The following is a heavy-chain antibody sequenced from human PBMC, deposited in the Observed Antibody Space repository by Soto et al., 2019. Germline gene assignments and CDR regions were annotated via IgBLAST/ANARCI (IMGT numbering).Heavy chain of an antibody. CDR3: PKGEPAATRYFQH. D-gene: IGHD2-2*01. J-gene: IGHJ1*01. V-gene: IGHV3-74*01. CDR2: INSDGSST. Sequence: VQLVEAGGGLVQPGGSLRLSCAASGFSFSSYWMHWVRHAPGKGLVWVSRINSDGSSTTYADSVKGRFTISRDNAKNTLYLQMNSLTPEDTAVYYCPKGEPAATRYFQHWGQGTLVTVSS. CDR1: GFSFSSYW.